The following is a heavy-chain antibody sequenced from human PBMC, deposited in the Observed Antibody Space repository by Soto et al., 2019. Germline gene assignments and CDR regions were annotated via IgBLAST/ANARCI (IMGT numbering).Heavy chain of an antibody. CDR1: GYSFTSYW. J-gene: IGHJ4*02. V-gene: IGHV5-10-1*01. CDR3: AKFGDCTGSSCYNFDS. CDR2: INPSDSYT. D-gene: IGHD2-2*02. Sequence: GESLKISCQGSGYSFTSYWIGWVRQRPGKGLEWMGRINPSDSYTTYSPSFQGHVTISTDKSFSTAYLQWSGLKASDTAMYYCAKFGDCTGSSCYNFDSWGQGTLVTVSS.